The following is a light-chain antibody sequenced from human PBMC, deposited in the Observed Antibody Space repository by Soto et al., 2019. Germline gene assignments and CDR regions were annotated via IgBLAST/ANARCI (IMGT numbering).Light chain of an antibody. CDR1: QSVSSSF. CDR2: GAS. V-gene: IGKV3-20*01. J-gene: IGKJ1*01. CDR3: QQYVSSPWA. Sequence: EIVLAQSPGTLSLSPGESASLFCRASQSVSSSFLAWYQQKAGQSPRLLIYGASRRATGIPDRFSGSGSGTDFTLTISRLEPEDFAVYYCQQYVSSPWAFGQGTKVEI.